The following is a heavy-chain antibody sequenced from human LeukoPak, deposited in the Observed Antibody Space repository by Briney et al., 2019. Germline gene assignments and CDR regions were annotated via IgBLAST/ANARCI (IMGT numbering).Heavy chain of an antibody. CDR1: GFTFSSYE. V-gene: IGHV3-48*03. J-gene: IGHJ4*02. CDR2: ISSSGSTI. Sequence: GGSLRLSCAASGFTFSSYEMNWVRQAPGKGLEWVSYISSSGSTIYYADSVKGRFTISRDNSKNTLYLQMNSLRAEDTAVYYCAKVRPYGDYVFDYWGQGTLVTVSS. D-gene: IGHD4-17*01. CDR3: AKVRPYGDYVFDY.